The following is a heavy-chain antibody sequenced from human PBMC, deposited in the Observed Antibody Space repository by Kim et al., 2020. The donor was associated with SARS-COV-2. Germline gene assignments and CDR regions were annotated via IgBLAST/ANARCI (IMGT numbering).Heavy chain of an antibody. Sequence: SETLSLTCDVYGVSFSGYYWSWIRQPPGKGLEWIGEINPSGSANYCPSFKSRVTISVETSKNQFSLKLTSVTAADTAVYYCARAGTGSPRDMRGLVNWGQGALVTVSS. J-gene: IGHJ4*02. CDR3: ARAGTGSPRDMRGLVN. D-gene: IGHD3-16*01. V-gene: IGHV4-34*01. CDR1: GVSFSGYY. CDR2: INPSGSA.